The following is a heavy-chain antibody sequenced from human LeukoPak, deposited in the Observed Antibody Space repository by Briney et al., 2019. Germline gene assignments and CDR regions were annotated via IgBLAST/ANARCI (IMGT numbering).Heavy chain of an antibody. CDR2: IYYSGGT. Sequence: SETLSLTCTVSGYSISSGYYWGWIRQPPGKGLEWIGYIYYSGGTNYNPSLKSRVTISVDTSKNQFSLKLSSVTAADTAVYYCASYDFWSGYPYWGQGTLVTVSS. D-gene: IGHD3-3*01. J-gene: IGHJ4*02. V-gene: IGHV4-38-2*02. CDR1: GYSISSGYY. CDR3: ASYDFWSGYPY.